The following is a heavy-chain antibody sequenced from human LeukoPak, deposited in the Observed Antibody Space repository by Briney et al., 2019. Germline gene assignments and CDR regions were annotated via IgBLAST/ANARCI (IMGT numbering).Heavy chain of an antibody. Sequence: SETLSLTCTVSGGSISSSTYWGWIRQPPGKGLEWIASIYYTGSTNYNPSLKSRVTISVDTSKNQFSLKLSSVTAADTAVYYCARSRKYGAVTTYSWFDPWGQGTLVIVSS. CDR1: GGSISSSTY. CDR3: ARSRKYGAVTTYSWFDP. J-gene: IGHJ5*02. D-gene: IGHD4-17*01. V-gene: IGHV4-39*01. CDR2: IYYTGST.